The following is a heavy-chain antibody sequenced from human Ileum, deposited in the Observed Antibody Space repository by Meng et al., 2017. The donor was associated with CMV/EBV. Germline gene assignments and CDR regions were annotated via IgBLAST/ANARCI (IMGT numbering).Heavy chain of an antibody. V-gene: IGHV3-23*01. J-gene: IGHJ4*02. D-gene: IGHD3-3*01. CDR2: ISGSSSTI. CDR3: ARATFILRFLEWKADFDY. CDR1: EFNFNNYA. Sequence: GGSLRLSCVGSEFNFNNYAMTWVRQAPGKGLEWVSSISGSSSTIYYADSVKGRFTISRDNSKNTLFLQMSDLGADDTAVYYCARATFILRFLEWKADFDYWGQGTLVTVSS.